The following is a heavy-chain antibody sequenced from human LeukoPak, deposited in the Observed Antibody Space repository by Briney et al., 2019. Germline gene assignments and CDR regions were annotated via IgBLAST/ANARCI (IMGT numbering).Heavy chain of an antibody. D-gene: IGHD2-15*01. CDR1: GFPFSSYA. CDR2: ISYDGSNK. Sequence: GSLRLSCAASGFPFSSYAMHWVRQAPGKGLEWVAVISYDGSNKYYADSVKGRFTISRDNSKNTLYLQMNSLRAEDTAVHYCARGVGDSCSGGSCSPPHYWGQGTLVTVSS. CDR3: ARGVGDSCSGGSCSPPHY. V-gene: IGHV3-30-3*01. J-gene: IGHJ4*02.